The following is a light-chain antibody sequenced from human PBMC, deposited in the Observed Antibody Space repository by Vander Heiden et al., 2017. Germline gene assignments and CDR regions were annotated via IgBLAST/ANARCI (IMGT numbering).Light chain of an antibody. V-gene: IGKV1-33*01. CDR1: QNISNY. CDR3: QQYDNLPLT. J-gene: IGKJ4*01. CDR2: DAS. Sequence: DIQMIQSPFFLSASVGDRVTITCQASQNISNYLNWYQQKPGKAPKLLIYDASNLETGVPSRFSGSGSGTDFTFTISSLQPEDIATYYCQQYDNLPLTFGGGTKVEIK.